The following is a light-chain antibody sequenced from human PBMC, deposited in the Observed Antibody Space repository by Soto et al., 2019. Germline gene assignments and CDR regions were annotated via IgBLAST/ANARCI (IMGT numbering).Light chain of an antibody. CDR2: EGS. J-gene: IGLJ3*02. CDR3: CSYAGSTDWV. CDR1: SNDVGSFAL. Sequence: QSALTQPASVSGSPGQSITISCTGTSNDVGSFALVSWYQHHPGKAPKLMIYEGSRRPSGVSYRFSASKSGNTASLTISGLQAEDEADYYCCSYAGSTDWVFGGGTKVTVL. V-gene: IGLV2-23*01.